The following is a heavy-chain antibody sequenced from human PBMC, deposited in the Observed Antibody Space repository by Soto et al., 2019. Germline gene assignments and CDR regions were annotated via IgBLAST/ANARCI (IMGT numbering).Heavy chain of an antibody. V-gene: IGHV4-59*01. CDR3: TRTRTTGWFSPVYS. J-gene: IGHJ4*02. Sequence: VQLQESGPGLVKPSETLSLTCTVSSGTLSNFYWSWVRQPPGKGLEWIGYIHYRGTTNYNPSLKSRVIMSVDTSKNQFSLTLNSVTAADTAVYYCTRTRTTGWFSPVYSWGQGIPVTVSS. CDR1: SGTLSNFY. D-gene: IGHD6-19*01. CDR2: IHYRGTT.